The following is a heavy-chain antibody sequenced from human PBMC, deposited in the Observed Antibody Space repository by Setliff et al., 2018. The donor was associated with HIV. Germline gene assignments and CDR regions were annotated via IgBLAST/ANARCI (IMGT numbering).Heavy chain of an antibody. D-gene: IGHD2-15*01. CDR3: ARDPYCSGDGCFRYYQH. CDR1: GGSISSGSYY. CDR2: IYTSGST. J-gene: IGHJ1*01. V-gene: IGHV4-61*09. Sequence: SETLSLTCTVSGGSISSGSYYWTWIRQPAGKGLEWIGQIYTSGSTNYNPSLKSRVIISIDTSKNQFSLKLSSVTAADTAVYFCARDPYCSGDGCFRYYQHWGRGTLVTVSS.